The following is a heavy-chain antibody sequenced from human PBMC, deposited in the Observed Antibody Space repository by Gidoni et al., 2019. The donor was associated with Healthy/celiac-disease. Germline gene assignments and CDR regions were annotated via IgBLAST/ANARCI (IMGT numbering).Heavy chain of an antibody. CDR1: GGSIRSYY. V-gene: IGHV4-59*01. CDR2: IYYSGST. Sequence: QVQLQESGPGLVKPSETLSLTCTVSGGSIRSYYGRWIRQPPGKGLEWVGYIYYSGSTNYNPSLKRRVPISVDPSKNQFSLKLSSVTAADTAVYYCARRQVNVVVVAATRDYYYYYYMDVWVKGTTVTVSS. D-gene: IGHD2-15*01. CDR3: ARRQVNVVVVAATRDYYYYYYMDV. J-gene: IGHJ6*03.